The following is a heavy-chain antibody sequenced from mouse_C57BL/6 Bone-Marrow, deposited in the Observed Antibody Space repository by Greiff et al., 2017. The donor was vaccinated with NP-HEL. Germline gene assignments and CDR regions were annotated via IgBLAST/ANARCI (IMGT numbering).Heavy chain of an antibody. CDR3: TTVVAPHCDY. Sequence: EVQLVESEGGLVQPGSSMKLSCTASGFTFSDYYMAWVRQVPEKGLEWVANINYDGSSTYYLDSLKSRFIISRDNAKNILYLQMSSLKSEDTATYYCTTVVAPHCDYWGQGTTLTVSS. V-gene: IGHV5-16*01. CDR2: INYDGSST. D-gene: IGHD1-1*01. J-gene: IGHJ2*01. CDR1: GFTFSDYY.